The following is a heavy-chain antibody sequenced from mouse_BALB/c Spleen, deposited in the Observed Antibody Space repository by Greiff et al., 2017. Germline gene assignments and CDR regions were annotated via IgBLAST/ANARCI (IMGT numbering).Heavy chain of an antibody. D-gene: IGHD2-14*01. Sequence: QVQLQQSGAELVRPGTSVKISCTASGYTFTNYWLGWVKQRPGHGLEWIGDIYPGGGYTNYNEKFKGKATLTADTSSSTAYMQLSSLTSEDAAVYVGASAYYRYDRFAYWGQGTLVTVSA. CDR3: ASAYYRYDRFAY. V-gene: IGHV1-63*02. CDR1: GYTFTNYW. J-gene: IGHJ3*01. CDR2: IYPGGGYT.